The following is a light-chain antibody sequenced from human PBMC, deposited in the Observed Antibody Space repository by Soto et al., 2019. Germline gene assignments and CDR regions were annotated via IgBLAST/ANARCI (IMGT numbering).Light chain of an antibody. CDR2: DAS. CDR3: QQRRYWPVT. CDR1: QSVSSY. V-gene: IGKV3-11*01. J-gene: IGKJ1*01. Sequence: EIVLTQSPAILSVSPGERATLSCRASQSVSSYFAWYQQKPGQAPRLLIYDASNRATGVPARFSRSGSGTDFTLTISSLEPEDFAVYYCQQRRYWPVTFGQGTKV.